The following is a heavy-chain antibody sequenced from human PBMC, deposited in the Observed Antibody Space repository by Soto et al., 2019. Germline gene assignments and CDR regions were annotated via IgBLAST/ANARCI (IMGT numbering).Heavy chain of an antibody. V-gene: IGHV3-15*01. CDR2: IKRKNEGETT. Sequence: EVQLVESGGGLVKPGESLRLSCSASGFTFSRVWMSWVRQAPGKGLEWVGRIKRKNEGETTDYAAPVKGRFTISRDDSTNTLYLQMDSLKTEDTAVYFCTAYYGWGRDFGEDYLDSWVQGTLVTVSS. D-gene: IGHD3-10*01. J-gene: IGHJ4*02. CDR3: TAYYGWGRDFGEDYLDS. CDR1: GFTFSRVW.